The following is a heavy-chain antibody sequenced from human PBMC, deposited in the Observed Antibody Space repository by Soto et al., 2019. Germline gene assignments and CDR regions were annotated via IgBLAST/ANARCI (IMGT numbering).Heavy chain of an antibody. V-gene: IGHV3-30*18. CDR2: ISYHGNDK. J-gene: IGHJ4*02. CDR1: GFTFSTYG. Sequence: GGSLRLSCAASGFTFSTYGMHWVRQAPGRGLEWVAVISYHGNDKYYAESVKGRFTISRDNFKNTLCLQMDSLRPEDTAVYYCAKDHLLTTVTTVGVWGQGALVTVSS. CDR3: AKDHLLTTVTTVGV. D-gene: IGHD4-17*01.